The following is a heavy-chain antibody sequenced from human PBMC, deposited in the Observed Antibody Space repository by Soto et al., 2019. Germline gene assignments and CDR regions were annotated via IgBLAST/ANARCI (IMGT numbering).Heavy chain of an antibody. Sequence: QVQLQESGPGLVKPSETLSLTCTVSGGSISSYYWSWIRQPPGKGLEWIGYIYYSGSTNYNPSLKSRVTISVDTSKNQFSLKLSSVTAADTAVYYCASTMVRGVMDVWGQGTTVTVSS. CDR3: ASTMVRGVMDV. V-gene: IGHV4-59*01. CDR2: IYYSGST. D-gene: IGHD3-10*01. J-gene: IGHJ6*02. CDR1: GGSISSYY.